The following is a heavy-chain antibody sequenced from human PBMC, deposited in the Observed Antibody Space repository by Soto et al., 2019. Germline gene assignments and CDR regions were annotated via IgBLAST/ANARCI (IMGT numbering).Heavy chain of an antibody. CDR2: MNTNSGNT. V-gene: IGHV1-8*01. J-gene: IGHJ4*02. Sequence: QVQLVQSGAEVKKPGASVKVSCKASGYTFTTYAINWVRQATGQGLEWMGRMNTNSGNTAYAQQFRGRVTMTRNTSASPASMESSSLRSEDTAMYSSARGRPDYGDYWGQGSPVTVSS. CDR1: GYTFTTYA. CDR3: ARGRPDYGDY.